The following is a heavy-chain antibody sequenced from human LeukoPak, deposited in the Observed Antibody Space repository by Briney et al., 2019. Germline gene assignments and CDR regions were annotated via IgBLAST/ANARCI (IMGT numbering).Heavy chain of an antibody. V-gene: IGHV1-69*13. CDR3: ARGYSSGWYFDY. Sequence: SVKVSCKASGYTFTGYYMHWVRQAPGQGLEWMGGIIPIFGTANYAQKFQGRVTITADESTSTAYMELSSLRSEDTAVYYCARGYSSGWYFDYWGQGTLVTVSS. CDR1: GYTFTGYY. CDR2: IIPIFGTA. D-gene: IGHD6-19*01. J-gene: IGHJ4*02.